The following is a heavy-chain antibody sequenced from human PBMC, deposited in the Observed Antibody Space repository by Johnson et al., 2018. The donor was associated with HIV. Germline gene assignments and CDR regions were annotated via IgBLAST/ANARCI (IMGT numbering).Heavy chain of an antibody. V-gene: IGHV3-20*04. CDR2: IDWTGANA. J-gene: IGHJ3*01. CDR3: ASSIPPYSSSSVAFDL. D-gene: IGHD6-6*01. Sequence: VQLVESGGGVARPGESLRLSCVGSGFMFDDYAMSWVRQVPGQGLEWVSGIDWTGANAGYADSVKGRFTISRDNSKNTLYLQMNSLSAEDTAVYYCASSIPPYSSSSVAFDLWGQGTMVTVSS. CDR1: GFMFDDYA.